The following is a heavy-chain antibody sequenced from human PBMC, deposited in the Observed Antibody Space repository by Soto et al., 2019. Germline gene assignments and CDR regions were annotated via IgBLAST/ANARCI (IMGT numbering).Heavy chain of an antibody. J-gene: IGHJ4*02. Sequence: SETLSLTCAVSGGSISSGGYSWSWIRQPPGKGLEWIGYIYHSGSTYYNPSLKSRVTISVDRSKNQFSLKLSSVTAADTAVYYCASGYCSGGSCYRSYYFDYWGQGTLVTVSS. CDR2: IYHSGST. CDR3: ASGYCSGGSCYRSYYFDY. D-gene: IGHD2-15*01. V-gene: IGHV4-30-2*01. CDR1: GGSISSGGYS.